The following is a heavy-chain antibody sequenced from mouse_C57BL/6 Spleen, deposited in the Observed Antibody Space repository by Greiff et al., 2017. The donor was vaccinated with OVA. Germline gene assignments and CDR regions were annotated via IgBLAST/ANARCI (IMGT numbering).Heavy chain of an antibody. Sequence: QVQLQQSGAELVRPGTSVKVSCKASGYAFTNYLIEWVKQRPGPGLEWIGVINPGSGDTNYNEQFKGKETLTADKSSIPAYLQLSSLTSEDSAVYFCARNYVDYWGQGTTLTVSS. CDR3: ARNYVDY. CDR2: INPGSGDT. CDR1: GYAFTNYL. V-gene: IGHV1-54*01. J-gene: IGHJ2*01.